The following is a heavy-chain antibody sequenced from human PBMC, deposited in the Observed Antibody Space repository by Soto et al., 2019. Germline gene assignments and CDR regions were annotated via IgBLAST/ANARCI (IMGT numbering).Heavy chain of an antibody. Sequence: QITLKESGPTLVKPTQTLTLTCTFSGFSLSTSGVGVGWIRQPPGKALEWLALIYWDDDKRYSPSLKSRLTITNDTSKNPLVLTMTNMDPVDTATYYCAHRPSYCSGGSCYSGFDYWCQGTLVTVSS. CDR2: IYWDDDK. J-gene: IGHJ4*02. V-gene: IGHV2-5*02. CDR1: GFSLSTSGVG. CDR3: AHRPSYCSGGSCYSGFDY. D-gene: IGHD2-15*01.